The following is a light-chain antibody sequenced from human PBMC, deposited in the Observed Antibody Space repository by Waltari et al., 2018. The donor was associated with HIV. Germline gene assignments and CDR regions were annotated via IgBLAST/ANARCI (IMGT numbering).Light chain of an antibody. J-gene: IGLJ3*02. CDR3: CSYAGSSTWV. Sequence: QSALTQPASVSGSPGQSITISCTGTGSDVGGYNYVSWYQQHPGKAPKLMIYDVSKRPSGVSNRFSGSKSGNTASLTISGLQAEDEADYYCCSYAGSSTWVFGGGTKLTVL. CDR1: GSDVGGYNY. CDR2: DVS. V-gene: IGLV2-23*02.